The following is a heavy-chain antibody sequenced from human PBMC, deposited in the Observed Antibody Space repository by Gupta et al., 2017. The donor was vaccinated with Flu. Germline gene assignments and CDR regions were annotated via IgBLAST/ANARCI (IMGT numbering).Heavy chain of an antibody. J-gene: IGHJ4*02. Sequence: EVQLVESGGGLVQPGGSLRLTCVISGLTFRDSHMNWIRQAPGKGLEWISYIGSGGNTDYADSVRGRFTISRDNARDSLFLQMNSLRDEDTALYYCARDLNWAFIFRGQGALVTVSS. CDR1: GLTFRDSH. D-gene: IGHD3-16*01. CDR3: ARDLNWAFIF. V-gene: IGHV3-48*02. CDR2: IGSGGNT.